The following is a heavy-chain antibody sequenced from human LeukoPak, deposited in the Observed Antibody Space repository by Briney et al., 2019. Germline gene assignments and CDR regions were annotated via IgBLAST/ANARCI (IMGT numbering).Heavy chain of an antibody. CDR3: AKGFYDNSASGVFDI. CDR2: ITGSGGTT. Sequence: QPGGSLRLSCAASGFTFSSYAMSWVRRAPGKGLEWVSTITGSGGTTNYADSVKGRFTISRDNSKNTLSLQVNSLSAEDTAVYYCAKGFYDNSASGVFDIWGQGTMVTVSS. CDR1: GFTFSSYA. J-gene: IGHJ3*02. V-gene: IGHV3-23*01. D-gene: IGHD3-22*01.